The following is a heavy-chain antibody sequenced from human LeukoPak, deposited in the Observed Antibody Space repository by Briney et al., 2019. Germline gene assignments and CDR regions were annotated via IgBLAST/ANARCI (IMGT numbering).Heavy chain of an antibody. CDR1: VAPITLYH. CDR2: IYYSGST. V-gene: IGHV4-59*01. Sequence: PSEPLSLTSPVSVAPITLYHWSGIREPPAKGLGWIGYIYYSGSTNYNPSLKSRVTTSVDTSKSQCSLKLSSVTAADTAVYYCARWHTYYDSTWGFDYWGQGTLVTVSS. CDR3: ARWHTYYDSTWGFDY. J-gene: IGHJ4*02. D-gene: IGHD3-22*01.